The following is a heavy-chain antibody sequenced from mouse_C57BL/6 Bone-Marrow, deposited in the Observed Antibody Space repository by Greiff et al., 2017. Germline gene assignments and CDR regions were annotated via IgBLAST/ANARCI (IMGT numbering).Heavy chain of an antibody. V-gene: IGHV1-75*01. Sequence: QVQLKQSGPELVKPGASVKLSCKASGYTFTDYYINWVKQRPGQGLEWIGWIFPGSGSTYYNEKFKGKATLTVDKSSSTAYMLLSSLTSEDSAVXFCAREGWLRRRPLFDYWGQGTTLTVSS. J-gene: IGHJ2*01. CDR1: GYTFTDYY. D-gene: IGHD2-2*01. CDR2: IFPGSGST. CDR3: AREGWLRRRPLFDY.